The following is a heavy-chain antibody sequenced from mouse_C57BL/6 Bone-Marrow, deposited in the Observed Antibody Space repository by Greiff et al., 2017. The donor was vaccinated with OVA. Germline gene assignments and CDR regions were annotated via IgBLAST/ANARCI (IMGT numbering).Heavy chain of an antibody. CDR1: GFTFSSYA. CDR2: ISDGGSYT. J-gene: IGHJ2*01. V-gene: IGHV5-4*03. CDR3: ARGRNYYGSSYHFDY. D-gene: IGHD1-1*01. Sequence: DVMLVESGGGLVKPGGSLKLSCAASGFTFSSYAMSWVRQTPEKRLEWVATISDGGSYTYYPDNVKGRFTISRDNAKNNLYLQMSHLKSEDTAMYYCARGRNYYGSSYHFDYWGQGTTLTVSS.